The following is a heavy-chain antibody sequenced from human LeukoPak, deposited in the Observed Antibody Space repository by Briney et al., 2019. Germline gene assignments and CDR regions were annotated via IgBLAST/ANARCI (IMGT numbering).Heavy chain of an antibody. CDR1: GYTFTSYD. V-gene: IGHV1-8*03. J-gene: IGHJ4*02. D-gene: IGHD3-9*01. CDR2: MNPNSGNT. CDR3: ARAPRSPYDTLDY. Sequence: ASVKVSCKASGYTFTSYDINWVRQATGQGLEWMGWMNPNSGNTGYAQKFQGRVTITRNTSISTAYMELSSLRSEDTAVYYCARAPRSPYDTLDYWGQGTLVTVSS.